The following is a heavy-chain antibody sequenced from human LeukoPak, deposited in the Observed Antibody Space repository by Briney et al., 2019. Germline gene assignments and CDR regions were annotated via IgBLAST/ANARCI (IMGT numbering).Heavy chain of an antibody. Sequence: PSETLSLTCAVYGGSLSNYYWSWIRQPPGKGLKWIGEINHSGSTKFNPSLKSRVTILVDMSKSQFSLELRSVTAADTAVYYCARGPASGSDFAWFDPWGQGTLVTVSS. D-gene: IGHD3-10*01. J-gene: IGHJ5*02. V-gene: IGHV4-34*01. CDR1: GGSLSNYY. CDR2: INHSGST. CDR3: ARGPASGSDFAWFDP.